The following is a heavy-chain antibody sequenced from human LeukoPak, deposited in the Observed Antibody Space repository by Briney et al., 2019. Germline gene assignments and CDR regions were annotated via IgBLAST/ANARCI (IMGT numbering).Heavy chain of an antibody. D-gene: IGHD2-2*01. CDR3: ARKFPYCSSTSCPYLYNWFDP. Sequence: SGTLSLTCTGSGGSISNSDSYWGWVRPPPGEGLEWIGSIYYSGITYYNPSLKSRVTISVDTSKNQFSLKLSSVTAADTAVYYCARKFPYCSSTSCPYLYNWFDPWGQGTLVTVSS. J-gene: IGHJ5*02. CDR1: GGSISNSDSY. CDR2: IYYSGIT. V-gene: IGHV4-39*07.